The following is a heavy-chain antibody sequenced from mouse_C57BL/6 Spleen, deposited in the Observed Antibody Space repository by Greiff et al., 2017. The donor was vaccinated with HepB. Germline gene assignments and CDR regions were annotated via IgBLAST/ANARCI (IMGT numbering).Heavy chain of an antibody. Sequence: EVQLVESGPGLVKPSQSLSLTCSVTGYSITSGYYWNWIRQFPGNKLEWMGYISYDGSNNYNPSLKNRISITRDTSKNQFFLKLNSVTTEDTATYYCARGDYGSRGFAYWGQGTLVTVSA. D-gene: IGHD1-1*01. CDR2: ISYDGSN. CDR1: GYSITSGYY. V-gene: IGHV3-6*01. J-gene: IGHJ3*01. CDR3: ARGDYGSRGFAY.